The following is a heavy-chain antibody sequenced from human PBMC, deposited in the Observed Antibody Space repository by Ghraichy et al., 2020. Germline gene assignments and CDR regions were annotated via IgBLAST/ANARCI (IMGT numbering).Heavy chain of an antibody. CDR2: IYYSGST. V-gene: IGHV4-59*01. Sequence: SETLSLTCTVSGGSISSYYWSWIRQPPGKGLEWIGYIYYSGSTNYNSSLKSRVTISVDTSKNQFSLKLSSVTAADTAVYYCARLSKDYGDYQYYYYMDVWGKGTTVTVSS. CDR3: ARLSKDYGDYQYYYYMDV. D-gene: IGHD4-17*01. CDR1: GGSISSYY. J-gene: IGHJ6*03.